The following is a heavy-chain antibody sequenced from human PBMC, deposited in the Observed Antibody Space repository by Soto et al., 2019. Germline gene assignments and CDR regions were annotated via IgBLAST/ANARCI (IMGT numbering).Heavy chain of an antibody. V-gene: IGHV3-30-3*01. J-gene: IGHJ4*02. CDR1: EFLFSSYA. CDR2: ISYDGSNK. CDR3: ARVPAYPYYFDL. Sequence: GGSLRLSCEASEFLFSSYAMHWVRQAPGKGLQWVALISYDGSNKNYADSVKGRFTISRDNSKKTLFLQMDSLRPEDTAVYYCARVPAYPYYFDLWGQGTRVTVSS.